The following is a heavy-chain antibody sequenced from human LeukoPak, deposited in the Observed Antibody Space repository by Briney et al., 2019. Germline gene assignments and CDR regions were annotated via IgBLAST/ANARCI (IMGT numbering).Heavy chain of an antibody. CDR1: GYTFTDYY. J-gene: IGHJ4*02. V-gene: IGHV1-2*02. CDR2: INSNSGGT. CDR3: ARVLVHAGGGVVDY. D-gene: IGHD3-16*01. Sequence: ASVKVSCKASGYTFTDYYMHWVRQAPGQGLEWMGWINSNSGGTNYAQKFQGRVTMTRDTSISTAYMELSSLRSDDTAVYYCARVLVHAGGGVVDYWAREPWSPSPQ.